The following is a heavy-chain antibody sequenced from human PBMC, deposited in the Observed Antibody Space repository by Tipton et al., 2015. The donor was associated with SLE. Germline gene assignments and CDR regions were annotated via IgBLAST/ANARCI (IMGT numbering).Heavy chain of an antibody. J-gene: IGHJ4*02. V-gene: IGHV4-31*03. Sequence: TLSLTCTVSGGSISSGGYYWSWIRQHPGKGLEWIGYIYYSGSTYYNPSLKSRVTISVDTSKNQFSLKLSPVTAADTAVNYCASHSTHYCSSTSCYFDYWGQGTLVTVSS. CDR3: ASHSTHYCSSTSCYFDY. CDR1: GGSISSGGYY. CDR2: IYYSGST. D-gene: IGHD2-2*01.